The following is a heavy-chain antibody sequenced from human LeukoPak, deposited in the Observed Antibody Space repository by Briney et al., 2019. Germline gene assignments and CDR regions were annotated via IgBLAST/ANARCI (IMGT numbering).Heavy chain of an antibody. J-gene: IGHJ3*02. D-gene: IGHD2-2*01. CDR1: GFTFSSYS. V-gene: IGHV3-21*01. CDR3: ARVIPSLRGAFDI. Sequence: GGSLRLSCAASGFTFSSYSMNWVRQAPGKGLEWVSSISSSSSYIYYADSVKGRFTISRDNAKNSLYLQMNSLRAEDTAVYYCARVIPSLRGAFDIWGQGTMVTVSS. CDR2: ISSSSSYI.